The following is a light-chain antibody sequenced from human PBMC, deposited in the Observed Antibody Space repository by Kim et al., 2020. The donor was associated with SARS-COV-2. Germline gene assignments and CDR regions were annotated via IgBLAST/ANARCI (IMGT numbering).Light chain of an antibody. Sequence: RVASSCTESSSNIGAGYDVHWYQRLPGTAPKLLIYGNSNRPSGVPYRFSGSKSGTSASLAITGLQAEDEADYYCQSYDSSLSGSVFGGGTQLTVL. J-gene: IGLJ2*01. V-gene: IGLV1-40*01. CDR3: QSYDSSLSGSV. CDR1: SSNIGAGYD. CDR2: GNS.